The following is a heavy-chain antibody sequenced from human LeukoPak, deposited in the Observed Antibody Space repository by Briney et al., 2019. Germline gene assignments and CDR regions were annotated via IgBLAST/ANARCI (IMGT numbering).Heavy chain of an antibody. V-gene: IGHV3-7*01. CDR1: GFTFSSYW. Sequence: PGGSLRLSCAASGFTFSSYWMSWVRQAPGKGLEWVANIKQDGSEKYYVDSVKGRFTISRDNAKNSLYLQMNSLRAEDTAVYYCARDSSSWVKTANWFDPWGQGTLVTVSS. D-gene: IGHD6-13*01. J-gene: IGHJ5*02. CDR2: IKQDGSEK. CDR3: ARDSSSWVKTANWFDP.